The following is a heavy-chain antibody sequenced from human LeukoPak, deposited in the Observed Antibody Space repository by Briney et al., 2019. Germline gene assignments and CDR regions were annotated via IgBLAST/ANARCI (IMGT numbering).Heavy chain of an antibody. V-gene: IGHV4-39*01. Sequence: SETLSLTCTVSGGSISSSNYYWGWIRQPPGKGLEWIGSIYYSGSTYYNPSLKSRVTISVDTSKNQFSLKLSSVTAADTAVYYCASQHLGYCSSTSCPSGAFDIWGQGTMVTVSS. D-gene: IGHD2-2*01. CDR1: GGSISSSNYY. J-gene: IGHJ3*02. CDR2: IYYSGST. CDR3: ASQHLGYCSSTSCPSGAFDI.